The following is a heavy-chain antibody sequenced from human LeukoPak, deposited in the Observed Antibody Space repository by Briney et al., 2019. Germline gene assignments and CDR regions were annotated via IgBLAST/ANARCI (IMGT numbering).Heavy chain of an antibody. J-gene: IGHJ6*02. Sequence: GCSLRLCCAASGFTFDDYGMRWVRQARGRGLECVSGINWNGGSTGYADYVKGRFTISRDNAKNSLYLQMNSLRADDTALYYCATEPYYYDSSARDDYYYGMDVWGQGTTVTVSS. CDR3: ATEPYYYDSSARDDYYYGMDV. CDR1: GFTFDDYG. D-gene: IGHD3-22*01. V-gene: IGHV3-20*04. CDR2: INWNGGST.